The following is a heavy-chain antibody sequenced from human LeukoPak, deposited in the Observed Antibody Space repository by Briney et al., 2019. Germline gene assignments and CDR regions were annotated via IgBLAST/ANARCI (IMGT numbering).Heavy chain of an antibody. D-gene: IGHD6-13*01. Sequence: PGGSLRLSCAASGFTFETYWMHWVRQAPGKGLEWVSCINGYGSITNYADSVKGRFTISRDNAKNTLYLQMNSLRAEDTAVYYCAKDRVVSYSSSPDYWGQGALVTVSS. CDR2: INGYGSIT. J-gene: IGHJ4*02. CDR1: GFTFETYW. CDR3: AKDRVVSYSSSPDY. V-gene: IGHV3-74*01.